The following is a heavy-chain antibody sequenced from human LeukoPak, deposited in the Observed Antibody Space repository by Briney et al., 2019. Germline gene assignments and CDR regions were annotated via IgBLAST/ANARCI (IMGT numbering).Heavy chain of an antibody. CDR2: ISYDGSNK. V-gene: IGHV3-30*18. J-gene: IGHJ4*02. D-gene: IGHD5-24*01. CDR3: ANGDNVRY. CDR1: GFTFSSYD. Sequence: GGSLRLSCAASGFTFSSYDMHWVRQAPGKGLEWVTVISYDGSNKYYADSVKARFTISRDNSKNTLYLQMNSLRAEDTAVYYCANGDNVRYWGQGTLVTVSS.